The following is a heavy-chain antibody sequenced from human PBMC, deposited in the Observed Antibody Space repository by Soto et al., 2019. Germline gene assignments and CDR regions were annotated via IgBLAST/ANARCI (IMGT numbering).Heavy chain of an antibody. CDR2: ISAYNGNT. CDR1: GYTFTSYG. Sequence: ASVKVSCKASGYTFTSYGIRWVRQAPGQGLEWMGWISAYNGNTNYAQKLQGRVTMTTDTSTSTAYMELRSLRSDDTAVYYCARDSTVSADDAFDIWGQGTMVTVSS. D-gene: IGHD1-26*01. V-gene: IGHV1-18*01. CDR3: ARDSTVSADDAFDI. J-gene: IGHJ3*02.